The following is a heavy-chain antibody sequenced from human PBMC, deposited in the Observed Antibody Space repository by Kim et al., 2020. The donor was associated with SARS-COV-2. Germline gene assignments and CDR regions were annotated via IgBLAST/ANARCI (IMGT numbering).Heavy chain of an antibody. CDR3: ARALHDYGDYPQTPQYNWFDP. V-gene: IGHV1-2*04. Sequence: ASVKVSCKASGYTFTGYYMHWVRQAPGQGLEWMGWINPNSGGTNYAQKFQGWVTMTRDTSISTAYMELSRLRSDDTAVYYCARALHDYGDYPQTPQYNWFDPWGQGTLVTVSS. D-gene: IGHD4-17*01. CDR1: GYTFTGYY. CDR2: INPNSGGT. J-gene: IGHJ5*02.